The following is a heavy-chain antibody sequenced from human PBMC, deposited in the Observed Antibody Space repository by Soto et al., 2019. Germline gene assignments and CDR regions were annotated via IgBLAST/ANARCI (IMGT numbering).Heavy chain of an antibody. D-gene: IGHD3-22*01. Sequence: SVKVSCKASGGTFSSYAISWVRQAPGQGLEWMGGIIPIFGTANYAQKFQGRVTITADESTSTAYMELSSLRSEDTAVYYCARVSYYYDSSGYYYDFADYWGQGTLVTVS. CDR3: ARVSYYYDSSGYYYDFADY. CDR1: GGTFSSYA. CDR2: IIPIFGTA. J-gene: IGHJ4*02. V-gene: IGHV1-69*13.